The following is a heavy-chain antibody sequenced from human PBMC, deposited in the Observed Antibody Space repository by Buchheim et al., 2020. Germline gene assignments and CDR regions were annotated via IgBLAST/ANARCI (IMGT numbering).Heavy chain of an antibody. Sequence: EVQLVESGGGLVQPGGSLRLSCAASGFTFSSYWMSWVRQAPGKGLEWVANIKQDGSEKYYVDSVKGRFTISRDNAKNSLYLQMNSLRAEDTAVYHCARDSPVYYYDSSGPQHYYYGMDVWGQGTT. CDR3: ARDSPVYYYDSSGPQHYYYGMDV. CDR2: IKQDGSEK. V-gene: IGHV3-7*01. J-gene: IGHJ6*02. D-gene: IGHD3-22*01. CDR1: GFTFSSYW.